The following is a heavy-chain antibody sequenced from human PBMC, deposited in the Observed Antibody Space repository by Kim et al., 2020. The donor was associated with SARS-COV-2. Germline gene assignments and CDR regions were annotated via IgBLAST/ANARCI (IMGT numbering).Heavy chain of an antibody. CDR1: GFAVYRFA. V-gene: IGHV3-23*01. CDR3: AKDNQSPGWPTFGD. J-gene: IGHJ4*02. CDR2: ITNNNGKT. D-gene: IGHD6-19*01. Sequence: GGSLRLSCAASGFAVYRFAMNWVRQAPGKGLEWISAITNNNGKTYYQNSVKGRFTISRDESKNIVYLHMSSLRAEDPAVYNCAKDNQSPGWPTFGDWGQG.